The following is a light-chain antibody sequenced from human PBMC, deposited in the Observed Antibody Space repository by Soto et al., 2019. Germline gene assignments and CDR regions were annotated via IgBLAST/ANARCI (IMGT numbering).Light chain of an antibody. Sequence: EIVLTQSPGTLSLSPGERATLSCWASQSVTSTSLAWYQQKPGQAPRLLIYGASSRATGIPDRFSGSGSGTDFTLTISRLEPEDFAVYYCQQYGSSVFTFGPGTKVDIK. J-gene: IGKJ3*01. CDR2: GAS. CDR3: QQYGSSVFT. V-gene: IGKV3-20*01. CDR1: QSVTSTS.